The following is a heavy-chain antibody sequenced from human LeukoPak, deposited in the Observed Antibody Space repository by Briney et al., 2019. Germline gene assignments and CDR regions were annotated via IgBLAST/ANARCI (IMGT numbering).Heavy chain of an antibody. CDR2: INSGGST. CDR3: ARDPPPRSYIAEPYYYYGMDV. D-gene: IGHD6-13*01. CDR1: GFTVSSNY. V-gene: IGHV3-66*01. J-gene: IGHJ6*02. Sequence: GGSLRLSCAASGFTVSSNYMSWVRQAPGKGLEWVSVINSGGSTYYADSVKGRFTISRDNSKNTLYLQMNSLRAEDTAVYYCARDPPPRSYIAEPYYYYGMDVWGQGTTVTVSS.